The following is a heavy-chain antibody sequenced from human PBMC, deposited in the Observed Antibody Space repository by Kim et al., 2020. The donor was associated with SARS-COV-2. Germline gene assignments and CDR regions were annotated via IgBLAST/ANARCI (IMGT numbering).Heavy chain of an antibody. CDR3: ARDSSGWGGPDY. D-gene: IGHD6-19*01. CDR2: IWHDGSKE. CDR1: GFTFNYG. Sequence: GGSLRLSCVASGFTFNYGFHWVRQAPGKGLEWVAVIWHDGSKELYADSVRGRFTISRDNSRKMVSLQMNSLRAEDTAVYYCARDSSGWGGPDYWGQGTLVTVSS. V-gene: IGHV3-33*08. J-gene: IGHJ4*02.